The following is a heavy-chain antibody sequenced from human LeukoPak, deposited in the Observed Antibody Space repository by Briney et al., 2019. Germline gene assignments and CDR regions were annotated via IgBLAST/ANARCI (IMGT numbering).Heavy chain of an antibody. Sequence: SETLSLTCTVSSFSISRDYWTWIRQPAGKELEWIGLISSTGSTNYNPSLNSRVTMSVDTATNQFPLKLSSVTAADTAVYFCARGLLTYYYARDGPPPSLNYYFDYWGLGIQVTVSS. J-gene: IGHJ4*02. CDR1: SFSISRDY. CDR2: ISSTGST. V-gene: IGHV4-4*07. D-gene: IGHD3-10*02. CDR3: ARGLLTYYYARDGPPPSLNYYFDY.